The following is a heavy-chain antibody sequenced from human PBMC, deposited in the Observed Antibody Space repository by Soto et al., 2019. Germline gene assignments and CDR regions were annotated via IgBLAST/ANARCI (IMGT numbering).Heavy chain of an antibody. CDR3: AKAAGPSYYYYMDF. V-gene: IGHV3-23*01. Sequence: EVQLLESGGGLVQPGGSLRLSCAASGFTFSNFAMTWVRQAPGKGLEWVSTITNSGDNTNYADSVRGRFTISRDNSKSTLYLQMDSLRDGDTATYYCAKAAGPSYYYYMDFCGKGTTVTVSS. CDR1: GFTFSNFA. CDR2: ITNSGDNT. J-gene: IGHJ6*03.